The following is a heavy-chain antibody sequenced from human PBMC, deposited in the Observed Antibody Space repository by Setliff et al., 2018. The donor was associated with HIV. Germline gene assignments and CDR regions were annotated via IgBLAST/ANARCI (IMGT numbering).Heavy chain of an antibody. CDR2: INPNNGGT. CDR1: GYTFTGYY. V-gene: IGHV1-2*06. D-gene: IGHD3-10*01. CDR3: ARTASVTMIRGSLRP. J-gene: IGHJ5*02. Sequence: ASVKVSCKASGYTFTGYYLHWVRLAPGQGLEWMGRINPNNGGTNYAQRFQGRVTMTWNTSISTAYVELSRLSSDDTAVYYCARTASVTMIRGSLRPWGQGTLVTVSS.